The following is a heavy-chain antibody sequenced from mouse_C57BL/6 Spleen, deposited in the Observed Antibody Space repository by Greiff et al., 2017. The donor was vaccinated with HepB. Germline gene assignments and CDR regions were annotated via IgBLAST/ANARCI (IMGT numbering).Heavy chain of an antibody. J-gene: IGHJ4*01. V-gene: IGHV1-15*01. CDR1: GYTFTDYE. Sequence: VQLQQSGAELVRPGASVTLSCKASGYTFTDYEMHWVKQTPGHGLEWIGAIDPETGGTAYNQKFKGKAILTADKSSSTAYMELRSLTSEDSAVYYCTRGFYYGSSSLAMDYWGQGTSVTVSS. CDR2: IDPETGGT. CDR3: TRGFYYGSSSLAMDY. D-gene: IGHD1-1*01.